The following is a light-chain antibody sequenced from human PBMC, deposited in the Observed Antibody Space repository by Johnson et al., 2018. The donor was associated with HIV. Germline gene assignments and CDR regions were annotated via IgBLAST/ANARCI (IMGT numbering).Light chain of an antibody. CDR1: SSNIGNNY. CDR2: DNN. V-gene: IGLV1-51*01. J-gene: IGLJ1*01. CDR3: GTWDSSLRVGF. Sequence: QSVLTQPPSVSEAPGQKVTISCSGSSSNIGNNYVSWYQHLPGTAPKLLIYDNNKRPSGIPDRFSGSKSGTSATLDITGLQPGDEADYYCGTWDSSLRVGFFGTGTKVTV.